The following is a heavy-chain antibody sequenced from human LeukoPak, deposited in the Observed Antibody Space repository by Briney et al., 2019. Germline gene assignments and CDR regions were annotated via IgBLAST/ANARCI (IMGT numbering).Heavy chain of an antibody. CDR3: TSLRDLWNGHYSFVS. J-gene: IGHJ4*02. CDR1: GASISSSY. D-gene: IGHD3-3*01. CDR2: IHFTGTP. Sequence: ADTLSLTCIVSGASISSSYWSWIRQSPGAGLEWIAYIHFTGTPNHNPSLKNRFPIPVNTSKTQSSLRLTSVTAADTAVYYRTSLRDLWNGHYSFVSWGQGALVSVST. V-gene: IGHV4-59*07.